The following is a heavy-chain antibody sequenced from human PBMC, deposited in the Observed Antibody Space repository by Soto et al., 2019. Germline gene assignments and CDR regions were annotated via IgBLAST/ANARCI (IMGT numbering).Heavy chain of an antibody. V-gene: IGHV1-58*01. CDR2: IVVGSGNT. CDR1: GLTFTSSA. CDR3: AALSPLVVDTAMVTQPFDY. Sequence: GASVKVSCKASGLTFTSSAVQWVRQARGQRLEWIGWIVVGSGNTNYAQKFQERVTITRDMSTSTAYMELSSLRSEDTAVYYCAALSPLVVDTAMVTQPFDYWGQGTLVTVSS. D-gene: IGHD5-18*01. J-gene: IGHJ4*02.